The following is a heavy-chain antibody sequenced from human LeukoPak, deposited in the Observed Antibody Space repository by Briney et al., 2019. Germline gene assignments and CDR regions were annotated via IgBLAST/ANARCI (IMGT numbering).Heavy chain of an antibody. V-gene: IGHV3-23*01. CDR1: GGSISSGGYY. D-gene: IGHD3-16*01. CDR2: ISGSGGST. CDR3: AKDQVQWGEGYYFDC. J-gene: IGHJ4*02. Sequence: ETLSLTCTVSGGSISSGGYYWSWVRQAPGKGLEWVSAISGSGGSTYYADSVKGRFTISRDNSKNTLYLQMNSLRAEDTAVYYCAKDQVQWGEGYYFDCWGQGTLVTVSS.